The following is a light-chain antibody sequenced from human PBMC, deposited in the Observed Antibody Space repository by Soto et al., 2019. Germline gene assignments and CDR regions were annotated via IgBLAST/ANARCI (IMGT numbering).Light chain of an antibody. V-gene: IGLV1-40*01. CDR2: GDN. Sequence: QSVLTQPPSVSGAPGLRVTISCTGNSANIGEGYDVHWYQQLPGTAPKLLIYGDNNRPSGVPDRFSGSKSGTSASLAITGLQAEDEADYYCQSYDNSLSGSWIFGGGTKVTVL. CDR3: QSYDNSLSGSWI. J-gene: IGLJ2*01. CDR1: SANIGEGYD.